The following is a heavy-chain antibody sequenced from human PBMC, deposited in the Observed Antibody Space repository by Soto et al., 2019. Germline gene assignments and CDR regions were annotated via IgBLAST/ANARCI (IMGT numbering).Heavy chain of an antibody. D-gene: IGHD5-12*01. CDR3: SRVGFFRCSGGYLEVIDI. CDR2: ISSGSNNI. V-gene: IGHV3-48*01. Sequence: GGSVGISCAAPGLTFSSYSMDWARQVPGKGLEWVSYISSGSNNIYHADSVKGRFTISRDNAKNSLYLQMNSLRAEDTGVYYWSRVGFFRCSGGYLEVIDIWGQGTMVTGSS. J-gene: IGHJ3*02. CDR1: GLTFSSYS.